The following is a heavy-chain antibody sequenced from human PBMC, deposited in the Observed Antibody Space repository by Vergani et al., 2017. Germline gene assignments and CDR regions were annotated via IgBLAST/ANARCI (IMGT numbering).Heavy chain of an antibody. CDR2: IYHSGST. CDR1: GYSISSGYY. D-gene: IGHD2-15*01. J-gene: IGHJ6*02. CDR3: AGGRGGSRYLVDYYYYYGMDV. Sequence: QVQLQESGPGLVKPSETLSLTCAVSGYSISSGYYWGWIRQPPGKELEWIGSIYHSGSTYYNPSLKSRITISVDTSKNQFSLKLSSVTAADTAVYYCAGGRGGSRYLVDYYYYYGMDVWGQGTTVTVSS. V-gene: IGHV4-38-2*01.